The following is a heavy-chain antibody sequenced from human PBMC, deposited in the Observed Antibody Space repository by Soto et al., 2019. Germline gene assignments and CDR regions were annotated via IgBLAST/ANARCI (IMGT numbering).Heavy chain of an antibody. CDR3: ARDGASLDFRSAYTYYHYFYMDV. J-gene: IGHJ6*03. CDR1: GYSFTNHV. D-gene: IGHD3-3*01. V-gene: IGHV1-3*04. CDR2: INTGNGDT. Sequence: QVQLVQSGAQVKRPGASVTVSCQSSGYSFTNHVVQWVRQAPGQNLEWMGWINTGNGDTQYSQKFQGRVTITRDTAADTAYMELSSLRSEDTAVYYCARDGASLDFRSAYTYYHYFYMDVWGKGTPVIVSS.